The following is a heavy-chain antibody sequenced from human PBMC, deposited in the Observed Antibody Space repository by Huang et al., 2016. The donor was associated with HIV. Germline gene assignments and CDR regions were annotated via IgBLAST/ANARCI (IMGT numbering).Heavy chain of an antibody. CDR3: ATSTPMLGGGGGWSGKVVITENVPYVD. D-gene: IGHD3-22*01. CDR2: LGPMICSA. CDR1: GDSFTSFP. J-gene: IGHJ4*02. Sequence: QVHLVQSGAEVKKPGSSVKVSCKASGDSFTSFPINWLRQAPGQGLEWRGELGPMICSATTEQKVRGRVIMSADEATSTSYMELSRLRSDDTAMYYCATSTPMLGGGGGWSGKVVITENVPYVDWGQGTLVTVSS. V-gene: IGHV1-69*01.